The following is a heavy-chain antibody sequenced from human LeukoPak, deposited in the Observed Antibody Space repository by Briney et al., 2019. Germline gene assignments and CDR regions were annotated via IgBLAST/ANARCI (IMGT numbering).Heavy chain of an antibody. CDR1: GFTFSRSA. V-gene: IGHV3-23*01. CDR2: ISGNGQQR. CDR3: AKDGNYLDSSGFFIPFDH. D-gene: IGHD3-22*01. Sequence: PGGSLRLSCSASGFTFSRSAMTWVRQLPGKGLEWASTISGNGQQRYYGDSVKGRFSVSRDNSKNTLYLHMDSLRADDSALYYCAKDGNYLDSSGFFIPFDHWGQGTLVTVSS. J-gene: IGHJ4*02.